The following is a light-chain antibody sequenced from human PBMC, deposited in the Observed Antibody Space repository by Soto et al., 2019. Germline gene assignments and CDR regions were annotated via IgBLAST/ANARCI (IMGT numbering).Light chain of an antibody. V-gene: IGLV2-8*01. J-gene: IGLJ2*01. CDR2: EVS. Sequence: QSALTQPSSASGSPGQSVAISCTGTSSDVGGYNYVSWYQQHPGKAPKLMIYEVSKRPSGVPDRFSGSKSGNTASLTVSGLQAEDEADYYCSSYARNRDILFGGGTKLTVL. CDR3: SSYARNRDIL. CDR1: SSDVGGYNY.